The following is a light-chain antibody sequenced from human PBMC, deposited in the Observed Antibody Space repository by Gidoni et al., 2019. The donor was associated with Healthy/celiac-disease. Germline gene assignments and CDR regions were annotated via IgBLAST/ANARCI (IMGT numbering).Light chain of an antibody. CDR3: NSRDSSGNPHVV. V-gene: IGLV3-19*01. Sequence: SSELTQEPAVSVALGQTVRITCQGDSLRSYYASWYQQKPGQAPVLVIYGKNNRPSGIPDRFSGSSSGNTASLTSTGAQAEDEADYYCNSRDSSGNPHVVFGGGTKLTVL. CDR1: SLRSYY. CDR2: GKN. J-gene: IGLJ2*01.